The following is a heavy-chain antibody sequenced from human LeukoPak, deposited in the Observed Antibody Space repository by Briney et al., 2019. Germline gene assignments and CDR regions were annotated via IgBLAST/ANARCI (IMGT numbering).Heavy chain of an antibody. D-gene: IGHD1-1*01. J-gene: IGHJ4*02. V-gene: IGHV3-23*01. CDR1: GFTFSRYW. Sequence: PGGSLRLSCAASGFTFSRYWMSWVRQAPGKGLEWVSVISDSGGKTHYADSVKGRFTISRDNSKNTLYLQMNSLRLEDTAVYYCATRPGYRAFDYWGQGTLVTVSS. CDR2: ISDSGGKT. CDR3: ATRPGYRAFDY.